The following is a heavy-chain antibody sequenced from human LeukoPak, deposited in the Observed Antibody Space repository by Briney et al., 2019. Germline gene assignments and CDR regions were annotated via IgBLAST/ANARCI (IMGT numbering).Heavy chain of an antibody. V-gene: IGHV3-33*01. Sequence: GGSLRLSCAASGFTFSSYGMHWVRQAPGKGLEWVAVIWYDGSNKYYADSVRGRFTISRGNSKNTLYLQMNSLRAEDTAVYYCARERGRGISGIDYWGQGTLVTVS. D-gene: IGHD3-16*01. CDR1: GFTFSSYG. CDR3: ARERGRGISGIDY. CDR2: IWYDGSNK. J-gene: IGHJ4*02.